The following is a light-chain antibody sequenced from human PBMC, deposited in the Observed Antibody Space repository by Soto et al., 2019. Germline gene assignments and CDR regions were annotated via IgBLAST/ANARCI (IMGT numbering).Light chain of an antibody. J-gene: IGLJ2*01. CDR3: QCYDSSNQV. V-gene: IGLV6-57*04. Sequence: NFMLTQPHSVSESPGKTVTISCTRSSGSIASNYVQWYQQRPGSAPTTVIYEDYQRPSGVPDRFSGSIDSSSNSASLTISGLKTEDEADYCCQCYDSSNQVFGGGTKLTVL. CDR1: SGSIASNY. CDR2: EDY.